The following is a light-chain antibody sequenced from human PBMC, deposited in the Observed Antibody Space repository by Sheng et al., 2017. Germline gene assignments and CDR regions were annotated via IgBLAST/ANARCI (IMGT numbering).Light chain of an antibody. CDR2: LNSDGTH. CDR1: SGHSTYV. V-gene: IGLV4-69*01. Sequence: QLELTQPPSVSASLGASVKLTCTLSSGHSTYVIAWHQQQPEKGPRFLMRLNSDGTHTKGDGIPDRFSGSSSGPERFLSISSLQSEDEADYYCQTWGTGVVLFGGGTKLTVL. J-gene: IGLJ2*01. CDR3: QTWGTGVVL.